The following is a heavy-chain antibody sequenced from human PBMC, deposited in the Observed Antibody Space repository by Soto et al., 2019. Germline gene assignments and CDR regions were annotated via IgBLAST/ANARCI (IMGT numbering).Heavy chain of an antibody. CDR1: GYTFTSYG. D-gene: IGHD3-3*01. CDR3: ARDLQGYDFWSGYYSYYYYGMDV. Sequence: EASVKVSCKASGYTFTSYGISWVRQAPGQGLEWMGWISAYNGNTNYAQKLQGRVTMTTDTSTSTAYMELRSLRSDDTAVYYCARDLQGYDFWSGYYSYYYYGMDVWGQGTTVTVSS. CDR2: ISAYNGNT. V-gene: IGHV1-18*01. J-gene: IGHJ6*02.